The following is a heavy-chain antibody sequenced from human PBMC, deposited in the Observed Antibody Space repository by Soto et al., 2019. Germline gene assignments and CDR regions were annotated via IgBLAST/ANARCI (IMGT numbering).Heavy chain of an antibody. CDR1: GGSISSGGYS. V-gene: IGHV4-30-2*01. D-gene: IGHD1-7*01. J-gene: IGHJ5*02. CDR2: IYHSGST. Sequence: QLQLQESGSGLVKPSQTLSLTCAVSGGSISSGGYSWSWVRQPPGKGLEWIGYIYHSGSTYYNPSLKSRVTISVDRSKNHFSLKLSSVTAADTAVYYCARGTTRWRPQSNWFDPWGQGTLVTVSS. CDR3: ARGTTRWRPQSNWFDP.